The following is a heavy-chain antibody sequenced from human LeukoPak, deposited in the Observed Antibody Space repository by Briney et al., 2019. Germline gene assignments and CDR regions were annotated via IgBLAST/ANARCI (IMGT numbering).Heavy chain of an antibody. D-gene: IGHD3-10*01. CDR2: IKSKTNGETV. V-gene: IGHV3-15*01. J-gene: IGHJ4*02. CDR3: STAYGGSGSD. Sequence: PGGSLRLSCAASGLTFSGAWMSWVRQAPGKGLEWVGRIKSKTNGETVDYGAPVKGRFNISRDDSKNTVFLQMNSLKTEDTAVYYCSTAYGGSGSDWGQGTLVTVS. CDR1: GLTFSGAW.